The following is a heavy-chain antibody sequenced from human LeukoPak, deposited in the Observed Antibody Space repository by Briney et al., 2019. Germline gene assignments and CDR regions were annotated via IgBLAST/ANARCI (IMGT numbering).Heavy chain of an antibody. J-gene: IGHJ4*02. CDR3: ARDVYNMGDY. V-gene: IGHV3-7*01. CDR1: GFTLSSYA. Sequence: GGSLRLSCAASGFTLSSYAMHWVRQAPGKGLEWVANIKQDGSEKHYVDSVKGRFTISRDNAKNSVYLQMNSLRAEDTAVYYCARDVYNMGDYWGQGTLVTVSS. CDR2: IKQDGSEK. D-gene: IGHD1-1*01.